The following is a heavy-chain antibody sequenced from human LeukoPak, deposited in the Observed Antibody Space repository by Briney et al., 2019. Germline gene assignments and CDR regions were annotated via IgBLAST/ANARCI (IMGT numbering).Heavy chain of an antibody. CDR1: GGSISSSSYY. Sequence: PSETLSLTCTVSGGSISSSSYYWGWIRQPPGKGLEWIGSIYYSGSTNYNPSLKSRVTISVDTSKNQFSLKLSSVTAADTTVYYCARDRRDGYNLYYFDLWGQGTLVTVSS. J-gene: IGHJ4*02. D-gene: IGHD5-24*01. CDR2: IYYSGST. CDR3: ARDRRDGYNLYYFDL. V-gene: IGHV4-39*07.